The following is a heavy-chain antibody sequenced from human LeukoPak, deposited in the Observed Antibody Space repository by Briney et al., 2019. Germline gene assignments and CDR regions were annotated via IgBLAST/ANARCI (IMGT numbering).Heavy chain of an antibody. CDR1: GFTFNDYY. Sequence: GGSLRLSCVGSGFTFNDYYMSWVRQSPGKGLESTAHISSTGGTIIHADSVKGRFTISRDDAKRSVYLEMNSLTVEDTAVYYCATSITISKTYESWGQGTLVTVSS. CDR2: ISSTGGTI. CDR3: ATSITISKTYES. D-gene: IGHD5-12*01. V-gene: IGHV3-11*01. J-gene: IGHJ5*02.